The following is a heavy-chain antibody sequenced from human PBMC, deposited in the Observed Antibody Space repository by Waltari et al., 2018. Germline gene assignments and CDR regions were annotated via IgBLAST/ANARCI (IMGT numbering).Heavy chain of an antibody. J-gene: IGHJ4*02. CDR2: IIPIFGTA. CDR3: ARGNRGNIVATIGALDY. D-gene: IGHD5-12*01. V-gene: IGHV1-69*12. Sequence: QVQLVQSGAEVKKPGSSVKVSCTASGGTFSSSAISSVRQAPGQWLEWTGGIIPIFGTANYAQKFQGRVTITADQSTSTAYMELSSLRSEDTAVYYCARGNRGNIVATIGALDYWGQGTLVTVSS. CDR1: GGTFSSSA.